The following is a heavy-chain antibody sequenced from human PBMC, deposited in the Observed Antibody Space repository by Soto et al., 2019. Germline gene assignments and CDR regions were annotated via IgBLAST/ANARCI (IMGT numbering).Heavy chain of an antibody. CDR1: GFSLSNARMG. CDR3: ARIKRVVGWMIDY. CDR2: IFSNDEK. D-gene: IGHD6-19*01. V-gene: IGHV2-26*01. J-gene: IGHJ4*02. Sequence: QVTLKESGPVLVNPTETLTLTCTVSGFSLSNARMGVSWIRQPPGKALEWLAHIFSNDEKSYSTSLKSRLTISKDTSKSQVVLTMTNMDPVDTATYYCARIKRVVGWMIDYWGQGTLVTVSS.